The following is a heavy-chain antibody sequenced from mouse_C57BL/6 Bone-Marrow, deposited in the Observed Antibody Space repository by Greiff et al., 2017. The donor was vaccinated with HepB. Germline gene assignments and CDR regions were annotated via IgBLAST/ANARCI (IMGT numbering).Heavy chain of an antibody. J-gene: IGHJ2*01. CDR2: INTGGTYT. V-gene: IGHV5-6*02. CDR1: GFTFSTSV. Sequence: EVMLVESGGDLVRPGGSLKLSCAASGFTFSTSVMSWVRQTPDKRLEWVATINTGGTYTYYADSVRGRFTISKDSAKNTLFLLMSSLRSEDSGIYYCSRDRFDYYFDYWGQGTTLTVSS. D-gene: IGHD2-14*01. CDR3: SRDRFDYYFDY.